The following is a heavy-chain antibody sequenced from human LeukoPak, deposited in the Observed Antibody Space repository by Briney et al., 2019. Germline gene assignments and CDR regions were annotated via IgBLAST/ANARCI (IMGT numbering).Heavy chain of an antibody. J-gene: IGHJ4*02. Sequence: SETLSLTCTVSGDSISTYYWSWIRQPPGKGLEWIGYIYYRVTSDYNPSLKSRVTMSVDMSTRQISLKLSSVTAADTAVYYCARAILSGYPDSWGQGTLVIVFS. V-gene: IGHV4-59*01. CDR1: GDSISTYY. CDR3: ARAILSGYPDS. CDR2: IYYRVTS. D-gene: IGHD3-3*01.